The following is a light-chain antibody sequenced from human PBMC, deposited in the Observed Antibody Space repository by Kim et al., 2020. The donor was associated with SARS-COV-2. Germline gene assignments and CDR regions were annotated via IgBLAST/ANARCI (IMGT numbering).Light chain of an antibody. CDR3: SAWDSSLSRWV. V-gene: IGLV10-54*01. J-gene: IGLJ3*02. CDR1: SNNVGNQG. CDR2: RNN. Sequence: LTQPPSVSKGLRQTATLTCTGNSNNVGNQGAAWLQQHQGHPPKLLSYRNNNRPSGISERLSASRSENTASLTITGLQPEDEADYYCSAWDSSLSRWVFGGGTQLTVL.